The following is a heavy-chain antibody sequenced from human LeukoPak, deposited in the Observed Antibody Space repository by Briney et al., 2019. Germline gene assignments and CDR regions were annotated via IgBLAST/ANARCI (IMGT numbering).Heavy chain of an antibody. CDR1: GFTISSNY. CDR3: ARDRLYYFDY. Sequence: GGYLRLSCAASGFTISSNYMSWVRQAPGQGLEWVSVIYSGGSTYYADSVKGRFTISRDNSKNTLYLQMNSLRAEDTAVYYCARDRLYYFDYWGQGTLVTVSS. V-gene: IGHV3-53*01. J-gene: IGHJ4*02. D-gene: IGHD2/OR15-2a*01. CDR2: IYSGGST.